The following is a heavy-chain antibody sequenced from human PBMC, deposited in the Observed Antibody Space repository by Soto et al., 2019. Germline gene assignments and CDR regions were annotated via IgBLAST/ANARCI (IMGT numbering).Heavy chain of an antibody. V-gene: IGHV4-38-2*02. D-gene: IGHD3-22*01. Sequence: PSETLSLTCAVSGYSISSGYYWGWIRQPPGKGLEWIGGIYHSGSTYYNPSLKSRVTISVDTSKNQFSLKLSSVTAADTAVYYCARDQSSGIVVVAYFDYWGQGTLVTVSS. CDR3: ARDQSSGIVVVAYFDY. CDR1: GYSISSGYY. J-gene: IGHJ4*02. CDR2: IYHSGST.